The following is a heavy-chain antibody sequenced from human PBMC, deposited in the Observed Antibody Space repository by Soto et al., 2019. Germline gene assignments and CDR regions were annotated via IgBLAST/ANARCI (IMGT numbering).Heavy chain of an antibody. D-gene: IGHD3-16*01. CDR1: DGSVNTGNYY. CDR3: AREEKQLSRYGGDFDY. V-gene: IGHV4-61*01. Sequence: QVQLQESGPGLVKPSETLSLTCSVSDGSVNTGNYYWSWIRQPPGKGLEWIGHIYYIGTTNYNPSLKSRVTISVDTSKNQFSLKVTSATAAYTAVYFCAREEKQLSRYGGDFDYWGQGILVTVSS. J-gene: IGHJ4*02. CDR2: IYYIGTT.